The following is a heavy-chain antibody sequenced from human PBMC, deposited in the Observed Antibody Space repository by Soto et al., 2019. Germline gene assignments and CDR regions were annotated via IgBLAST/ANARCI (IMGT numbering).Heavy chain of an antibody. CDR3: VSQRTSVLTQAYFDY. CDR1: GASFTSNSYF. V-gene: IGHV4-39*01. D-gene: IGHD2-8*01. Sequence: SETLSLTCTVSGASFTSNSYFCGWIRQAPGKGLELIASFFYGGMTHYNPSLKSRVTISVDTSKNQFSLNLNSVTASDTAVYYCVSQRTSVLTQAYFDYWGPGALVTVSS. J-gene: IGHJ4*02. CDR2: FFYGGMT.